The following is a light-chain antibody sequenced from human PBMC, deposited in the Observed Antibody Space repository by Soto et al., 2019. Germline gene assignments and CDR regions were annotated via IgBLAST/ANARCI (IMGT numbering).Light chain of an antibody. J-gene: IGKJ2*01. CDR2: WAS. V-gene: IGKV4-1*01. Sequence: DIVMTQSPDSRAVSLGERATINCKSSQSVLYSSTNKHYLAWYQQRPGQPPKLLIYWASTRESGVTDRFRGSGSGTDFTLTLTILQAEDVAVYYCQQYARTPPTVGQGTKWEIQ. CDR1: QSVLYSSTNKHY. CDR3: QQYARTPPT.